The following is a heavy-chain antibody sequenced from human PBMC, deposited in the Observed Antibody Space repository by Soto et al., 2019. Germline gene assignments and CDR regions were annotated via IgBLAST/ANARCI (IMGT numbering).Heavy chain of an antibody. CDR1: GGSISSYY. V-gene: IGHV4-4*07. CDR2: IYTSGST. Sequence: PSETLSLTCTVSGGSISSYYWSWIRQPAGKGLEWIGRIYTSGSTNYNPSLKSRVTMSVDTSKNQFSLKLSSVTAADTAVYYCARDGEYCSGGSCYSENWFDPWGQGTRVTVSS. J-gene: IGHJ5*02. D-gene: IGHD2-15*01. CDR3: ARDGEYCSGGSCYSENWFDP.